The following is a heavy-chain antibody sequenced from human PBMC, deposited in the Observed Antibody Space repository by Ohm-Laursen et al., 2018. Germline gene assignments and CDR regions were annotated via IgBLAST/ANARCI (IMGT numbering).Heavy chain of an antibody. J-gene: IGHJ4*02. CDR3: AKEVRPGVPNDPFDY. CDR1: GFTFDDYA. D-gene: IGHD2-8*01. V-gene: IGHV3-9*01. Sequence: SLRLSCSASGFTFDDYAMHWVRQAPGKGLEWVSGISWNSGSIGYADSVKGRFTISRDNSKNTVYLQMNSLRAEDTAVYYCAKEVRPGVPNDPFDYWGQGTLVTVSS. CDR2: ISWNSGSI.